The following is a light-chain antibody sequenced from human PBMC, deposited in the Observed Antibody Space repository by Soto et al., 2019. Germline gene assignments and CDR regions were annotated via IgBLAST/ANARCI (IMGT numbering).Light chain of an antibody. Sequence: EIVLTQSPATLSLSPGERATLSCRASQSVSSYLAWYQQKPGQAPRLLIYDASNRATGIPARFSGSGSGTDFTLTISSLEPEDFAVYYCHQRSNWLTFGGGTTVEIK. CDR3: HQRSNWLT. J-gene: IGKJ4*01. CDR1: QSVSSY. CDR2: DAS. V-gene: IGKV3-11*01.